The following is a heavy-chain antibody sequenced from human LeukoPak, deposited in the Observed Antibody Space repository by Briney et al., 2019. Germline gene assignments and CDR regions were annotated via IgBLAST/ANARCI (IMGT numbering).Heavy chain of an antibody. V-gene: IGHV1-69*13. Sequence: GASVTVSCKASGYTFTSYAISWVRQAPGQGLEWMGGIIPIFGTANYAQKFQGRVTITADESTSTAYMELSSLRSEDTAVYYCARGHEASSGYFDYWGQGTLVTVSS. D-gene: IGHD3-22*01. J-gene: IGHJ4*02. CDR1: GYTFTSYA. CDR3: ARGHEASSGYFDY. CDR2: IIPIFGTA.